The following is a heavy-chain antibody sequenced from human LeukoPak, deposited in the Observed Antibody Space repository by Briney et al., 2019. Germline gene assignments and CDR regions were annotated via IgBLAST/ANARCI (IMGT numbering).Heavy chain of an antibody. D-gene: IGHD1/OR15-1a*01. CDR2: IYYTGST. CDR3: ARQRVNKWNNLWSFDY. V-gene: IGHV4-59*08. Sequence: PSETLSLTCTVSGGSISSYYGSWIRQPPGKGLEWVGYIYYTGSTNYNPSLKSRVTISLDTSKNQFSLKLSSMTAADTAVYYCARQRVNKWNNLWSFDYWGQGTLVTVSS. J-gene: IGHJ4*02. CDR1: GGSISSYY.